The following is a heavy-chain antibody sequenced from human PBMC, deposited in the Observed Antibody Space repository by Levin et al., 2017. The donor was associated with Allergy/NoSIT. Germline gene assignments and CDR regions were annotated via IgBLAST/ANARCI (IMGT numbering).Heavy chain of an antibody. CDR1: GGSISGGGYH. Sequence: SETLSLTCTVSGGSISGGGYHWTWIRQHPEKGLEWIGYIYYSGSTFYNPSLTSRLMISVDTSKNQFSLNVSSVTAADTAVYYCAREDGSTFDFWGQGALVTVAS. J-gene: IGHJ4*02. CDR2: IYYSGST. CDR3: AREDGSTFDF. D-gene: IGHD2-2*03. V-gene: IGHV4-31*03.